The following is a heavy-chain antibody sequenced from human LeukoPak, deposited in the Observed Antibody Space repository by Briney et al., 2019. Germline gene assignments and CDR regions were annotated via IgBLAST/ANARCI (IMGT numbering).Heavy chain of an antibody. Sequence: GGSLRLSCAASGIAVRTNYISWVRQAPGKGLEWVSVIYAGGNTYYADSVKGRFTISRDNSKNTVYLQMDSLRSEDTAVYYCARGLLGHCSSISCYPGAFANWGQGTTVTVSS. CDR3: ARGLLGHCSSISCYPGAFAN. CDR2: IYAGGNT. J-gene: IGHJ3*02. CDR1: GIAVRTNY. D-gene: IGHD2-2*01. V-gene: IGHV3-66*02.